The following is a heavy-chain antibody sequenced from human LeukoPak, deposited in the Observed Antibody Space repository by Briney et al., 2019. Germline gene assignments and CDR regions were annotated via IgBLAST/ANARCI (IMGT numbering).Heavy chain of an antibody. D-gene: IGHD3-10*01. J-gene: IGHJ4*02. V-gene: IGHV3-30-3*01. Sequence: PGRSLRLSCAASGFTFSSYAMHWVRQAPGKGLEWVAVISYDGSNKYYADSVKGRFTVSRDNSKNTLYLQMNSLRAEDTAVYYCARELQWFGELLYSPFDYWGQGTLVTVSS. CDR3: ARELQWFGELLYSPFDY. CDR2: ISYDGSNK. CDR1: GFTFSSYA.